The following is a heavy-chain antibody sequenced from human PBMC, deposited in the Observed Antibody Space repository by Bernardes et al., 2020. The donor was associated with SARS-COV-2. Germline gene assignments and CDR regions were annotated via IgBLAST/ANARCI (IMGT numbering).Heavy chain of an antibody. V-gene: IGHV3-33*01. CDR3: ARDLEYSSASFPYGMDV. D-gene: IGHD6-6*01. CDR1: GFTFSSYC. CDR2: IWYDGSNK. Sequence: GSLRLFCAASGFTFSSYCMHWFLQAPGKGLEWLAVIWYDGSNKYYADSVKGRFTISRDNSKNTLYLQMNSLRAEDTAVYYCARDLEYSSASFPYGMDVWGQGTTVTVSS. J-gene: IGHJ6*02.